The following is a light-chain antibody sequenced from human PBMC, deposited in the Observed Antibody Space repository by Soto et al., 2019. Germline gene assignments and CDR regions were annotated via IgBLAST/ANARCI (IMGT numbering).Light chain of an antibody. J-gene: IGLJ2*01. Sequence: QSVLTQPPSASGTPGQRVTISCSGSSSNIGSNTVNWYQQLPGTAPKLLIYSNNHRPSGGPGRFSGSQSGSFASPAISWLQADDEADYYCAAWDDSLNGVVFGGGTKLTVL. CDR1: SSNIGSNT. CDR3: AAWDDSLNGVV. CDR2: SNN. V-gene: IGLV1-44*01.